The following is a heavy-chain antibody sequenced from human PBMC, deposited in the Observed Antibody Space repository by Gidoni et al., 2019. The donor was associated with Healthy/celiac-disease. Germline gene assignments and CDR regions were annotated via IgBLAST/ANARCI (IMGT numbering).Heavy chain of an antibody. CDR3: AKDGILWFGEFLDY. D-gene: IGHD3-10*01. V-gene: IGHV3-23*01. Sequence: EVQLLESGGGLVQPGGSLRLSCAASEFTFSSYAMSWVRQAPGKGLEWVSAISGSGGSTYYADSVKGRFTISRDNSKNTLYLQMNSLRAEDTAVYYCAKDGILWFGEFLDYWGQGTLVTVSS. CDR1: EFTFSSYA. J-gene: IGHJ4*02. CDR2: ISGSGGST.